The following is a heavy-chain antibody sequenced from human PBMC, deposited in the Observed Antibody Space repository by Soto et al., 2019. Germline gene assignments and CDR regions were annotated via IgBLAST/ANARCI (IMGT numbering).Heavy chain of an antibody. V-gene: IGHV1-69*08. J-gene: IGHJ4*02. CDR2: IIPILGIA. D-gene: IGHD6-13*01. Sequence: QVQLVQSGAEVKKPGSSVKVSCKASGGTFSSYTISWVRQAPGQGLEWMGRIIPILGIANYAQKFQGRVTITADKPTSTAYMELSSLRSEDTAVYYCARDAYSTIDYWGQGTLVTVSS. CDR3: ARDAYSTIDY. CDR1: GGTFSSYT.